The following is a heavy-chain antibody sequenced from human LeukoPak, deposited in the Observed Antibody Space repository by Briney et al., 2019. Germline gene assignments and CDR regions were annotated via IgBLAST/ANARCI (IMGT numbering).Heavy chain of an antibody. CDR1: GFTFSGYG. D-gene: IGHD5-18*01. CDR2: ISYDGSNK. J-gene: IGHJ4*02. CDR3: AKPEGGTAMVYYFDY. V-gene: IGHV3-30*18. Sequence: GGSLRLSCAASGFTFSGYGMHWVRQAPGKGLEGVAVISYDGSNKYYADSVKGRFTISRDNSKNTLYLQMNSLRAEDTAVYYCAKPEGGTAMVYYFDYWGQGTLVTVSS.